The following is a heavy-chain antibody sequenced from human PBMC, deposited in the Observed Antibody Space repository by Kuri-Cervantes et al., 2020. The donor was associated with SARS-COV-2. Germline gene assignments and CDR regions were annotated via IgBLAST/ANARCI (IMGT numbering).Heavy chain of an antibody. D-gene: IGHD3-3*01. CDR2: IYYSGTT. V-gene: IGHV4-39*07. CDR1: GDSISSGSYY. Sequence: GSLRLSCTVSGDSISSGSYYWGWIRQPPGKGLEWIGTIYYSGTTYYKPSLKSRVTISVDTSMNQFSLQLSSVTAADRAVYYCARGSGEVGVFDYWGQGALVTVSS. CDR3: ARGSGEVGVFDY. J-gene: IGHJ4*02.